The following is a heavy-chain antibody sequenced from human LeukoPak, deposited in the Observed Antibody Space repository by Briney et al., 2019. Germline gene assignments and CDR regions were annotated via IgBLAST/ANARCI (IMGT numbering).Heavy chain of an antibody. CDR2: IRSKAYGGTT. V-gene: IGHV3-49*03. CDR1: GFTFGDYA. CDR3: TREIGAQHILLFNY. D-gene: IGHD6-13*01. J-gene: IGHJ4*02. Sequence: GGSLRLSCTASGFTFGDYAMSWFRQAPGKGLEWVGFIRSKAYGGTTQYAASVKGRFNISRDDSKSIAYLQMNSLKTEDTAVYYCTREIGAQHILLFNYWGQGTLVTVSS.